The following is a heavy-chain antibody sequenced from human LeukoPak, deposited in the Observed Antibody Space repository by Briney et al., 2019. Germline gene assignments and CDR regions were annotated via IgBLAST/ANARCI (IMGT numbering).Heavy chain of an antibody. CDR1: GYAFTSYY. CDR3: ARGGSALPHDAFDI. V-gene: IGHV1-2*02. D-gene: IGHD3-16*01. Sequence: ASVKVSCKASGYAFTSYYMHWVRQAPGQGLEWMGWINPNSGGTNYAQKFQGRVTMTRDTSISTAYMELSRLRSDDTAVYYCARGGSALPHDAFDIWGQGTMVTVSS. CDR2: INPNSGGT. J-gene: IGHJ3*02.